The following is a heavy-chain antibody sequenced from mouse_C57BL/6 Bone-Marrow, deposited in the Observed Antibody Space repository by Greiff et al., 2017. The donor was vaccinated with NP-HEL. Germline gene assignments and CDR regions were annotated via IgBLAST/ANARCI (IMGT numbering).Heavy chain of an antibody. V-gene: IGHV1-54*01. Sequence: VKLMESGAELVRPGTSVKVSCKASGYAFTNYLIEWVKQRPGQGLEWIGVINPGSGGTNYNEKFKGKATLTADKSSSTAYMQLSSLTSEDSAVYFCARTPMDYWGQGTSVTVSS. CDR3: ARTPMDY. CDR2: INPGSGGT. CDR1: GYAFTNYL. J-gene: IGHJ4*01.